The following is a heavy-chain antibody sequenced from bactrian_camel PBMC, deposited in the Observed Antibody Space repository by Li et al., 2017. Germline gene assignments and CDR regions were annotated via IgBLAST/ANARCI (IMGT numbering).Heavy chain of an antibody. J-gene: IGHJ6*01. CDR3: AARFTSCSMSWGLFGY. Sequence: VQLVESGGGSVQAGGSLTLSCEASGYTYSRVSMAWFRQAPGKAREGVAAIYRIGGTSYYDDSVKGRFTISQDNDKNTVYLQMNSLKPGDTAMYYCAARFTSCSMSWGLFGYWGQGTQVTVS. D-gene: IGHD5*01. V-gene: IGHV3S31*01. CDR2: IYRIGGTS. CDR1: GYTYSRVS.